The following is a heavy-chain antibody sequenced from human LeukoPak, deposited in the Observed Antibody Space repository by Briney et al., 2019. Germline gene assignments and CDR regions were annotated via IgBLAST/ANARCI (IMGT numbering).Heavy chain of an antibody. CDR3: ARGVARGSGIFDP. D-gene: IGHD3-10*01. CDR1: GGSISSYY. V-gene: IGHV4-59*01. J-gene: IGHJ5*02. Sequence: SETLSLTCTVSGGSISSYYWSWIRQPPGKGLEWIGYIYYSGSTNYNPSLKSQVTISVDTSKNQFSLKLSSVTAADTAVYYCARGVARGSGIFDPWGQGTLVTVSS. CDR2: IYYSGST.